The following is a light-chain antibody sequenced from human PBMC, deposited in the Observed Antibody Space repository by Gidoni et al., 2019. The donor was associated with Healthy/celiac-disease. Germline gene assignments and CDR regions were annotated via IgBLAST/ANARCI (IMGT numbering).Light chain of an antibody. CDR1: SSDVGGYNY. CDR3: SSYTSSSIWV. Sequence: QSALTPPASVSGSPGQSITISCTGTSSDVGGYNYVSWYQQHPGKAPKLMIYEVSNRPSGVPDRFSGSKSGNTASLTISGLQAEDEADYYCSSYTSSSIWVFGGGTKLTVL. CDR2: EVS. J-gene: IGLJ3*02. V-gene: IGLV2-14*01.